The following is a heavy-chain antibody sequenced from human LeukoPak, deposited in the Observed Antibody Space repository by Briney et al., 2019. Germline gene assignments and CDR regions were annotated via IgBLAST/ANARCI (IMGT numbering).Heavy chain of an antibody. V-gene: IGHV3-23*01. CDR1: GFSFSSFA. J-gene: IGHJ5*01. CDR3: AKESSGGTLNWFDS. D-gene: IGHD2-15*01. Sequence: GGSLRLSCAASGFSFSSFAMHWVRQAPGKGLEWVSDISTSGSTTKYGDSVKGRFTISRDNPKNTLYLQMNSLRAEDTALYYCAKESSGGTLNWFDSWGQGTLVTVSS. CDR2: ISTSGSTT.